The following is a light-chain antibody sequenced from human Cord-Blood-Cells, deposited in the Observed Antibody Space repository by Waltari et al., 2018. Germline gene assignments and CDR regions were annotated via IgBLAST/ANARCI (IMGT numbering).Light chain of an antibody. J-gene: IGLJ3*02. CDR1: SSDVGGYNY. CDR2: DVS. CDR3: SSYTSSSTRV. Sequence: QSALTQPAPVSGSPGQSITISCTGTSSDVGGYNYVSWYQQHPGKAPKLMIYDVSNLPSGVSNRFSGSKSGNTASLTISGLQAEDEADYYCSSYTSSSTRVFGGGTKLTVL. V-gene: IGLV2-14*01.